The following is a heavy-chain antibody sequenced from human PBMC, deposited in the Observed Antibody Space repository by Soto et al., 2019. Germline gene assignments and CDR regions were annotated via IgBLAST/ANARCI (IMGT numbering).Heavy chain of an antibody. D-gene: IGHD4-17*01. J-gene: IGHJ6*03. V-gene: IGHV1-69*02. CDR2: IIPILGIA. CDR3: ARGNLTVTTSYYYYYMDV. CDR1: GGAFSSYT. Sequence: SVKVSCKASGGAFSSYTISWVRQAPGQGLEWMGRIIPILGIANYAQKFQGRVTITADKSTSTAYMELSSLRSEDTAVYYCARGNLTVTTSYYYYYMDVWGKGTTVTVSS.